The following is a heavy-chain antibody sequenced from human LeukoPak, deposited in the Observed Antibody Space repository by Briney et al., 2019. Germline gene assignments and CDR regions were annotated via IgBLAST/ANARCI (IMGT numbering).Heavy chain of an antibody. CDR1: GFTFTSYA. D-gene: IGHD1-26*01. J-gene: IGHJ4*02. CDR2: ISHDGSNK. Sequence: GGSLRLSCAASGFTFTSYAMHWVRQAPGKGLEWVALISHDGSNKDYGDSVKGRFTISRDNSKNTLYLQMNSLKPEDTAVYYCAREGVVGAILGYWGQGSLVTVSP. CDR3: AREGVVGAILGY. V-gene: IGHV3-30*04.